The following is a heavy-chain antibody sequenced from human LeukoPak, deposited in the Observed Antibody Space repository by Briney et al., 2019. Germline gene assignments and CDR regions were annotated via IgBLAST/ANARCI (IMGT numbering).Heavy chain of an antibody. J-gene: IGHJ4*02. D-gene: IGHD2-2*01. Sequence: SQTLSLSCAISGDSGSSNTAVWNWIRQSPWRGLEWLGRTCYRSKWSNNYAVSVKSQIIINPDTSENQFPLELNSMTPEDTAVNYCARGDQAFHYWGQGTLVTVSS. V-gene: IGHV6-1*01. CDR2: TCYRSKWSN. CDR1: GDSGSSNTAV. CDR3: ARGDQAFHY.